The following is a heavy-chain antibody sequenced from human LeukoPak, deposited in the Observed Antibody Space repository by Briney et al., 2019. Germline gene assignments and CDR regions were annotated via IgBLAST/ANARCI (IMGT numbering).Heavy chain of an antibody. CDR2: IWYDGSNK. J-gene: IGHJ5*02. Sequence: GGSLRLSCAASGFTFSSYSMHWVRQAPGKGLEWVAVIWYDGSNKYYADSVKGRFTISRDNSKNTLYLQMNSLRAEDTAVYYCARESIAAAGTGWFDPWGQGTLVTVSS. CDR1: GFTFSSYS. CDR3: ARESIAAAGTGWFDP. D-gene: IGHD6-13*01. V-gene: IGHV3-33*08.